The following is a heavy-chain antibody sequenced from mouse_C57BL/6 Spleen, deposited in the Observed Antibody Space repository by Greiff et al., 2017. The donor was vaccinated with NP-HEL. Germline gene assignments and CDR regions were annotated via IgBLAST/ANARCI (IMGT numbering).Heavy chain of an antibody. D-gene: IGHD1-1*01. V-gene: IGHV1-18*01. Sequence: VQLKQSGPELVKPGASVKIPCKASGYTFTDYNMDWVKQSHGKSLEWIGDINPNNGGTIYNQKFKGKATLTVDKSSSTAYMELRSLTSEDTAVYYCARSRITTVAPGAMDYWGKGTSVTVSS. J-gene: IGHJ4*01. CDR1: GYTFTDYN. CDR2: INPNNGGT. CDR3: ARSRITTVAPGAMDY.